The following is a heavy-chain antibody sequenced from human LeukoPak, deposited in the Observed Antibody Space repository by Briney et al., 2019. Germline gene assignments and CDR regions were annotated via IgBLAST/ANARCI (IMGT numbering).Heavy chain of an antibody. D-gene: IGHD3-10*01. Sequence: GGSLRLSCAASGFTFSSYWMSWVRQAPGKGLEWVSSISGSGGSTYYADSVKGQFTISRDNSKNTLYLQMNSLRAEDTAVYYCAKSRAGSGSYYNSPFDYWGQGTLVTVSS. V-gene: IGHV3-23*01. CDR1: GFTFSSYW. CDR3: AKSRAGSGSYYNSPFDY. CDR2: ISGSGGST. J-gene: IGHJ4*02.